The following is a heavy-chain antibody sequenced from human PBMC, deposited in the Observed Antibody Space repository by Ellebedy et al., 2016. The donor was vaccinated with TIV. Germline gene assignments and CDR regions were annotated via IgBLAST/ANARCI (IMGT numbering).Heavy chain of an antibody. V-gene: IGHV3-15*07. CDR3: TTELCSSRCYPGNY. CDR2: IKTSTGGWAT. J-gene: IGHJ4*02. CDR1: GFTFSNAW. D-gene: IGHD2-2*01. Sequence: PGGSLRLSCAASGFTFSNAWLNWVRQAPGKGLEWVGRIKTSTGGWATDHAAPVKGRFATSRDDSTNPLYLQMNSLKTEDTAVYYCTTELCSSRCYPGNYWGQGTLVTVSS.